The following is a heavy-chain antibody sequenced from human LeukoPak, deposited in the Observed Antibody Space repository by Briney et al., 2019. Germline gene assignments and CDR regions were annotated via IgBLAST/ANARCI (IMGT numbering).Heavy chain of an antibody. Sequence: PSETLSLTCAVYGGSFSGYYWSWIRQPPGKGLEWIGEINHSGSTNYNPSLKSRVTISVDTSKNQFSLKLSSVTAADTAVYYCARTVYSSGWYGVFGYWGQGTLVTVSS. CDR3: ARTVYSSGWYGVFGY. J-gene: IGHJ4*02. CDR1: GGSFSGYY. D-gene: IGHD6-19*01. CDR2: INHSGST. V-gene: IGHV4-34*01.